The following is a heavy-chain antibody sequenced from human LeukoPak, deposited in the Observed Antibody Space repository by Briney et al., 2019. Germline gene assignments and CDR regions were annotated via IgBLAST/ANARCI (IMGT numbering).Heavy chain of an antibody. CDR3: AKRDSSGHHYFDY. CDR1: GFTFSSYG. J-gene: IGHJ4*02. CDR2: FGRGGKT. Sequence: GGSLRLSCAASGFTFSSYGMTWVRQAPREGLEWVSTFGRGGKTYYADSLKGRFIISRDNSVNTLYLQMNSLRAEDTAVYYCAKRDSSGHHYFDYWGQGILVTVSS. D-gene: IGHD3-22*01. V-gene: IGHV3-23*01.